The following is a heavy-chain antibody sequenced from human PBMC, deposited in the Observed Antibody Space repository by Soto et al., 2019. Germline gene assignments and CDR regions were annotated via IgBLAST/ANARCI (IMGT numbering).Heavy chain of an antibody. CDR3: ARRDGYKKKYYYYGMDV. Sequence: SETLSLTCAVYGGSFSGYYWSWIRQPPGKGLEWIGEINHSGSTNYNPSLKSRVTISVDTSKNQFSLKRSSVTAADTAVYYCARRDGYKKKYYYYGMDVWGQGTTVTVSS. J-gene: IGHJ6*02. CDR2: INHSGST. D-gene: IGHD5-12*01. V-gene: IGHV4-34*01. CDR1: GGSFSGYY.